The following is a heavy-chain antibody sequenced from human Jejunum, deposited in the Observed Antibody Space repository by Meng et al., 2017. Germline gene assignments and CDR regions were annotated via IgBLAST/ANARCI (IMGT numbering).Heavy chain of an antibody. Sequence: QVQLVRSGAEVKKPGASVKVSCKASGYTFIDAYVHWVRQAPGQGLEWMGRIIPSISDAGSAQKFQGRVTLTWDTSISTAYMELSSLRSDDTATYYCARDGGYYDLDYWGQGTLVTVSS. CDR3: ARDGGYYDLDY. CDR2: IIPSISDA. CDR1: GYTFIDAY. D-gene: IGHD3-3*01. V-gene: IGHV1-2*06. J-gene: IGHJ4*02.